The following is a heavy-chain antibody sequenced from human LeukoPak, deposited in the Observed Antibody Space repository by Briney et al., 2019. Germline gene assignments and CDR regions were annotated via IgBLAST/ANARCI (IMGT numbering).Heavy chain of an antibody. CDR3: AKSARGEFGGLIAPFDY. J-gene: IGHJ4*02. Sequence: ASVKVSCKASGYTFTSYYMHWVRQAPGQGLEWMGIINPSGGSTSYAQKFQGRVTMTRDMSTSTAYMELSRLRSDDTAVYYCAKSARGEFGGLIAPFDYWGQGTLVTVSS. CDR2: INPSGGST. CDR1: GYTFTSYY. V-gene: IGHV1-46*01. D-gene: IGHD3-16*02.